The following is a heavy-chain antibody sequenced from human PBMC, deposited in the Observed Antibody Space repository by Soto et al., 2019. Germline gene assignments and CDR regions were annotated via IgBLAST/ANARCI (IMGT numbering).Heavy chain of an antibody. CDR1: GGSISSYY. CDR3: ARGRAYYDSSGYYYVDH. V-gene: IGHV4-4*09. J-gene: IGHJ4*02. Sequence: SETLSLTCTVSGGSISSYYWSWIRQPPGKGLEWIGYIYHSGSTYYNPSLKSRVSISVDTSRNQFSLKLSSVTAADTAVYYCARGRAYYDSSGYYYVDHWGQGALVTVSS. CDR2: IYHSGST. D-gene: IGHD3-22*01.